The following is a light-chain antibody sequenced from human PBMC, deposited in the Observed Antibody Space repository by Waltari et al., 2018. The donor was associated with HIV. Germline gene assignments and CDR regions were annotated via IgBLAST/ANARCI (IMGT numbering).Light chain of an antibody. V-gene: IGLV2-14*01. CDR2: EVT. CDR1: SSDISIYNS. Sequence: QSALTQPASLSGSPGQSITISCTGTSSDISIYNSVSWYQHHPGKAPKVIIYEVTNRPSGISNRFSVSKSGDTACLTISGLQAEDEADYFCTSYISSSIPVFGGGTKLTVL. J-gene: IGLJ3*02. CDR3: TSYISSSIPV.